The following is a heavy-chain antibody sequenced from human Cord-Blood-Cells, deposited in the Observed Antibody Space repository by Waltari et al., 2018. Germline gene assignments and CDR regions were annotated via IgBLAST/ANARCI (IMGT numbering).Heavy chain of an antibody. V-gene: IGHV1-24*01. CDR3: ATDRPIAARKYYYYGMDV. D-gene: IGHD6-6*01. CDR1: GYTLTVLS. Sequence: GYTLTVLSMHWVRKAPGKGLEWMGGFDPEDGETIYAQKFQGRVTMTEDTSTDTAYMELSSMRSEDTAVYYCATDRPIAARKYYYYGMDVWGQGTTVTVAS. J-gene: IGHJ6*02. CDR2: FDPEDGET.